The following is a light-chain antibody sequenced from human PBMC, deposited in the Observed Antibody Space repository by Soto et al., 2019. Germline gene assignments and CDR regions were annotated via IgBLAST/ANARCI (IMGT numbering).Light chain of an antibody. V-gene: IGLV1-51*01. J-gene: IGLJ2*01. CDR2: DND. CDR1: SSNIANNY. Sequence: QSVLTQPPSVSAAPGQTVTISCSGSSSNIANNYVSWYQQLPGTAPKLLIYDNDERPSGIPDRFSGSKSGSSATLGITGLQTGDEADYYCGTWDSSLSAVVFGGGTQLTVL. CDR3: GTWDSSLSAVV.